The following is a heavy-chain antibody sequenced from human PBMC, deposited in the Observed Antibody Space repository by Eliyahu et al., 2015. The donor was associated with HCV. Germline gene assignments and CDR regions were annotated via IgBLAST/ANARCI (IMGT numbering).Heavy chain of an antibody. CDR1: GYTFTNFY. V-gene: IGHV1-2*06. CDR2: INPNTGDT. J-gene: IGHJ4*02. D-gene: IGHD4-11*01. Sequence: QVQLVQSGTEIKEPGTSVKXSCRASGYTFTNFYLHWVRQAPGQGLQWMGRINPNTGDTAYEEKFQDRVMMTRDPSINTAYMAVTSLTYDDTAVYFCVRERDDSSHDNGFDFWGQGTLVTVSS. CDR3: VRERDDSSHDNGFDF.